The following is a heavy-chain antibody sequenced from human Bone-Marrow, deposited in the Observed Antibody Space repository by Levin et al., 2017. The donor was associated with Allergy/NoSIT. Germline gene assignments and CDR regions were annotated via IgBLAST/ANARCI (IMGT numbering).Heavy chain of an antibody. CDR2: IQTNGDT. V-gene: IGHV4-4*08. Sequence: SETLSLTCTVSGGSVRNSYYWSWIRQPPGKGLEWIGYIQTNGDTNYNPSLKSRVTISLDMSNNQFSLKLSSVTAADPAVYYCAGPFYYGSGSSRAYWGLGTLVTVSS. CDR3: AGPFYYGSGSSRAY. J-gene: IGHJ4*01. D-gene: IGHD3-10*01. CDR1: GGSVRNSYY.